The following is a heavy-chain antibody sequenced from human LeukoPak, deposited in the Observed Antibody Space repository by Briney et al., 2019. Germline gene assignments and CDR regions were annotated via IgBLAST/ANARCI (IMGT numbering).Heavy chain of an antibody. V-gene: IGHV4-39*01. CDR3: ARHPRSGYTYGFDAFDI. D-gene: IGHD5-18*01. CDR1: GGSIGSSNYY. Sequence: SETLSLTCTVSGGSIGSSNYYWGWIRQPPGKGLEWIGTIYYSGSTYYNQSLKSRVTISVDTSKNQFSLKLSSVTVADTAVYYCARHPRSGYTYGFDAFDIWGQGTMVTVSS. J-gene: IGHJ3*02. CDR2: IYYSGST.